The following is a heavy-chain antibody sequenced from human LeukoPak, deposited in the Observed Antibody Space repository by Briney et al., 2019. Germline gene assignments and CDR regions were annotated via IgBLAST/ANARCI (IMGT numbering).Heavy chain of an antibody. V-gene: IGHV3-74*01. Sequence: PGGSLRLSCAASGFTFSSYWMHWVRQAPGKGLVWVSRINKDGTSTTNADFVKGRFTISRDNAKNMLYLQMNSLRAEDTAVYYCTRDMIRGVVNYWGQGTLVTVSS. CDR2: INKDGTST. J-gene: IGHJ4*02. D-gene: IGHD3-10*01. CDR3: TRDMIRGVVNY. CDR1: GFTFSSYW.